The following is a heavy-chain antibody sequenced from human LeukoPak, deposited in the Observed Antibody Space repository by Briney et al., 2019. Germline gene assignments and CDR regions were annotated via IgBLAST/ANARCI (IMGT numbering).Heavy chain of an antibody. CDR1: GFTFTSSA. Sequence: SVKVSCKASGFTFTSSAMQWVRQARGQRLEWIGWIVVGSGNTNYAQKFQERVTITRDMSTSTAYMELSSLRSEDTAVYYCAAGQLGGYGYFDLWGRGTLVTVSS. V-gene: IGHV1-58*02. CDR2: IVVGSGNT. D-gene: IGHD2-2*01. CDR3: AAGQLGGYGYFDL. J-gene: IGHJ2*01.